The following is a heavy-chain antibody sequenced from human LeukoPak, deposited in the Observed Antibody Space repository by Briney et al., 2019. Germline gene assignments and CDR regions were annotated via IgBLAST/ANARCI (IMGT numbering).Heavy chain of an antibody. CDR2: INPKIGGT. CDR3: ARGVVPAAGYAH. J-gene: IGHJ4*02. V-gene: IGHV1-2*02. D-gene: IGHD2-2*01. Sequence: ASVKVSCKASGYTFTGHYIHWVRQAPGQGLEWMGWINPKIGGTNYAQKFQGRVTMTRDTSISTVYMELSSLRSDDTAVYYCARGVVPAAGYAHWGQGTLVTVSS. CDR1: GYTFTGHY.